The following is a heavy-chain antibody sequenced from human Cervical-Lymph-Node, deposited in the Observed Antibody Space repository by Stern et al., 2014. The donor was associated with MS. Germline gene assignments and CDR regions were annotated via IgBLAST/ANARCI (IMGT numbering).Heavy chain of an antibody. CDR3: AREGGNTAEYFQH. J-gene: IGHJ1*01. CDR1: GFTFSSSG. D-gene: IGHD4-23*01. V-gene: IGHV3-33*01. Sequence: VQLVESGGGVVQPGRSLRLSCAAAGFTFSSSGMHWVRQAPGKGLEWLAIIWYDGSNRYYGDSVRGRFTTPRDNSSNTLYLPSNSLRAEDTAVYYCAREGGNTAEYFQHWGQGTLVTVSS. CDR2: IWYDGSNR.